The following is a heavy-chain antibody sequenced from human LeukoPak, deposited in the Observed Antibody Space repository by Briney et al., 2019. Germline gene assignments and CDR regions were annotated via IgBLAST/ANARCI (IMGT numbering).Heavy chain of an antibody. V-gene: IGHV3-21*01. CDR1: GFRFSTYT. J-gene: IGHJ4*02. CDR3: ASHFWNYYRIDY. Sequence: GESLRLSCAASGFRFSTYTMNWARQAPGKGLEWVSSISGSGSYIYYSDSVKGRFTISRDNAKNSLSLQMNSLRAEDTAIYYCASHFWNYYRIDYWGQGILVTVSS. CDR2: ISGSGSYI. D-gene: IGHD3-3*02.